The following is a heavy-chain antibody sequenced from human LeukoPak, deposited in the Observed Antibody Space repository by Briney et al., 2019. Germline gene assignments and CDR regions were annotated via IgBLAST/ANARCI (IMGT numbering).Heavy chain of an antibody. CDR3: ARDVMTTIIY. CDR2: IYYSGST. CDR1: GGSISSSSYY. Sequence: PSETLSLTCTVSGGSISSSSYYWGWIRQPPGKGLEWIGSIYYSGSTYYNPSLKSRVTISVDTSKNQFSLKLSSVTAAHTAVYYCARDVMTTIIYWGQGTLVTVSS. V-gene: IGHV4-39*07. D-gene: IGHD5-12*01. J-gene: IGHJ4*02.